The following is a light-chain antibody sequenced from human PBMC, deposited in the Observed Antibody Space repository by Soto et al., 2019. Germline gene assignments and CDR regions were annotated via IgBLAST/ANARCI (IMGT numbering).Light chain of an antibody. J-gene: IGKJ1*01. CDR2: GAS. CDR1: QSVSSN. V-gene: IGKV3-15*01. CDR3: QQYNNWPWT. Sequence: EIVMTQSPGTLSVSTGERATLSCRASQSVSSNLAWYQQKPGQAPRLLIYGASTRATGIPARFSGSGSGTEFTLTISSLQSEDFAVYYCQQYNNWPWTFGQGTKVDNK.